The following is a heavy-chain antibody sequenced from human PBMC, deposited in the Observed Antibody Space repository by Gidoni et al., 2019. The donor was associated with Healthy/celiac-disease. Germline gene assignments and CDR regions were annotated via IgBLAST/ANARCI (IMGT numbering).Heavy chain of an antibody. CDR1: GFTFSSYA. CDR2: ISGSGGST. CDR3: AKDTPTGVVRYAFDI. J-gene: IGHJ3*02. V-gene: IGHV3-23*01. Sequence: EGQLLESGGGLVQPGGSLRLSCAASGFTFSSYAMSWVSQAPGKGREWVSAISGSGGSTYYAYSVKGRFTISRDNSKNTLYLQMNSLRAEDTAVYYCAKDTPTGVVRYAFDIWGQETMVTVSS. D-gene: IGHD3-10*01.